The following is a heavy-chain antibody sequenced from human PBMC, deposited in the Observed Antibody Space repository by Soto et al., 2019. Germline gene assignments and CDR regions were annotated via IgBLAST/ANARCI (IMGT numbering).Heavy chain of an antibody. V-gene: IGHV3-13*01. CDR2: IGTAGDT. CDR3: ARGYYDYIWGSPKGNDAFDI. D-gene: IGHD3-16*01. Sequence: GGSLRLSCAASGFTFSSYGMHWVRQATGKGLEWVSAIGTAGDTYYPGSVKGRFTISRENAKNSLYLQMNSLRAGDTAVYYCARGYYDYIWGSPKGNDAFDIWGQGTMVTVSS. J-gene: IGHJ3*02. CDR1: GFTFSSYG.